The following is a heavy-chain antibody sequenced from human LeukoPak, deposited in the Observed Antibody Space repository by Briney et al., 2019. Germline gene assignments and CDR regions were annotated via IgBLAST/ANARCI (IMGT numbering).Heavy chain of an antibody. V-gene: IGHV3-30*03. D-gene: IGHD6-19*01. J-gene: IGHJ4*02. CDR1: GFRFSGYV. CDR2: ISYDGSNK. Sequence: ERSLRRSCAASGFRFSGYVMHWVRQAPGKGLEWVALISYDGSNKYYGDSVKGRFTISRDNSKNTLSLEMSSLRGDDTALYYCARDSGGSLFDLWGQGNLVLVSS. CDR3: ARDSGGSLFDL.